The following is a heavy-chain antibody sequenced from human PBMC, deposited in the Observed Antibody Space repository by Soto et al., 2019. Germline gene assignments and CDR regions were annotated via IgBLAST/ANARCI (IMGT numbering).Heavy chain of an antibody. Sequence: PSETLSLTCAVSGGSISSSNWWSWVRQPPGKGLEWIGEIYHSGSTNYNPSLKSRVTISVDKSKNQSSLKLSSVTAADTAVYYCARTLLAPAQLGIYGMDVWGQGTTVTVSS. D-gene: IGHD6-13*01. CDR2: IYHSGST. V-gene: IGHV4-4*02. J-gene: IGHJ6*02. CDR1: GGSISSSNW. CDR3: ARTLLAPAQLGIYGMDV.